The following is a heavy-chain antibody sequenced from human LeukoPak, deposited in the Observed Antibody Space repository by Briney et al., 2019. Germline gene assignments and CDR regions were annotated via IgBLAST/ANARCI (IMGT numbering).Heavy chain of an antibody. CDR1: GFTFSTYA. CDR2: IRYDGSDK. Sequence: GGSLRLSCAASGFTFSTYAMSWVRQAPGKGLEWVAFIRYDGSDKYYADSVEGRFTISRDNSKNTLYLQMNSLRTEDTAVYYCAKGDTSWGQGTLVTVSS. J-gene: IGHJ5*02. V-gene: IGHV3-30*02. CDR3: AKGDTS. D-gene: IGHD2-21*02.